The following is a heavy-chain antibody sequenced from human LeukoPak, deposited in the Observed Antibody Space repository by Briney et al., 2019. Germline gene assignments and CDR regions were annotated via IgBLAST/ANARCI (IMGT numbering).Heavy chain of an antibody. D-gene: IGHD6-19*01. V-gene: IGHV3-33*06. CDR1: GFTFSSYG. Sequence: PGGSLRLSCAASGFTFSSYGMHWVRQAPGKGLEWVAVIWYDGSNKYYADSVKGRFTVSRDNSKNKLYLQMNSLRAEDTAVYYCAKDPYSSGWYPHYYYMDVWGKGTTVTVSS. CDR2: IWYDGSNK. J-gene: IGHJ6*03. CDR3: AKDPYSSGWYPHYYYMDV.